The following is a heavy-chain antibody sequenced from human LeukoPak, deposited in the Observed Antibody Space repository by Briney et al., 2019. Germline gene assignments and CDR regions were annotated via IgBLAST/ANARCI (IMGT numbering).Heavy chain of an antibody. J-gene: IGHJ6*03. CDR3: AKDRCSNGIGCYYYYMEV. CDR1: GFTFSSYA. V-gene: IGHV3-23*01. Sequence: GGSLRLSCAASGFTFSSYAMSWVRQAPGKGLERVSAISGSGGSTYYADSVKGRFTISRDNSNNILYLQMNSLRTEDTAVYYCAKDRCSNGIGCYYYYMEVWGKGTTVTISS. CDR2: ISGSGGST. D-gene: IGHD2-8*01.